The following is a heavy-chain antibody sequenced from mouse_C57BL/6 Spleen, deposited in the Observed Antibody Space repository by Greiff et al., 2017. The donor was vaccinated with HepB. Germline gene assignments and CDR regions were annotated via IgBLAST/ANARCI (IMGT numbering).Heavy chain of an antibody. V-gene: IGHV2-2*01. J-gene: IGHJ3*01. CDR1: GFSLTSYG. CDR2: IWSGGST. CDR3: AREHFSHLAY. Sequence: QVQLKESGPGLVQPSQSLSITCTVSGFSLTSYGVHWVRQSPGKGLEWLGVIWSGGSTDYNAAFISRLSISKDNSKSQVFFKMNSLQADDTAIYYCAREHFSHLAYWGQGTLVTVSA.